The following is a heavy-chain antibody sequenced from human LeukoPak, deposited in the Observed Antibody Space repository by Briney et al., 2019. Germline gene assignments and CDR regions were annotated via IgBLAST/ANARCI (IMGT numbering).Heavy chain of an antibody. CDR3: AKDSDWAIDY. V-gene: IGHV3-30*02. CDR2: IRKDGREK. CDR1: VFSFTTYN. Sequence: GGSLRLSCAASVFSFTTYNMHWVRQAPGKGLEWVAFIRKDGREKYYADSVKGRFTISRDNSKNTLYLQMNSLRPEDTAVYYCAKDSDWAIDYWGQRALVTVSS. J-gene: IGHJ4*02. D-gene: IGHD2-21*02.